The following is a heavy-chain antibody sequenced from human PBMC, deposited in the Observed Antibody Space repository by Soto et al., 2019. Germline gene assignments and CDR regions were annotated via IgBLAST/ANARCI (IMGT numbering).Heavy chain of an antibody. Sequence: QVQLVESGGGVVQPGRSLRLSCAASGFTFSSYGMHWVRQAPGKGLEWVAVISYDGSNKYYADSMKGRFTISRDNSKNTLYLQMNSLRAEDTAVYYCATDRGYFDYWGQGTLVTVSS. CDR3: ATDRGYFDY. V-gene: IGHV3-30*03. D-gene: IGHD1-26*01. J-gene: IGHJ4*02. CDR2: ISYDGSNK. CDR1: GFTFSSYG.